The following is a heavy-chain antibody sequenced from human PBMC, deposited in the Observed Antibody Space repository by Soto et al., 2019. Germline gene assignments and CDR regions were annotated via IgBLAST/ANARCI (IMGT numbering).Heavy chain of an antibody. D-gene: IGHD6-13*01. CDR1: GDNVSSNTAA. Sequence: QVQLQQSGPGLVKPSQTLSLTCAISGDNVSSNTAAWNWIRQSPSTGLEWLGRTYYRSKWYNDYALAVKSRISINTDTSKNQFSLQLNSVTPEDTAVYYCARAIFGSSWYSNWFDPWGQGALVTVSS. J-gene: IGHJ5*02. CDR3: ARAIFGSSWYSNWFDP. CDR2: TYYRSKWYN. V-gene: IGHV6-1*01.